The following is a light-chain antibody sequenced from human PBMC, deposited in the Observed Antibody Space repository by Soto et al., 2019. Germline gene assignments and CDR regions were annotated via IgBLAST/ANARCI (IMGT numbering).Light chain of an antibody. CDR1: QGVSSNY. V-gene: IGKV3D-20*02. J-gene: IGKJ1*01. Sequence: EIVLTQSPGTLSLSPGERATLSCRASQGVSSNYLAWYQQKSGQAPRLLLYGTSSRATGIPARFSGSGSGTDFTLTISSLEPEDFAVYYCQQLTDWPPQWTFGQGTKVDIK. CDR3: QQLTDWPPQWT. CDR2: GTS.